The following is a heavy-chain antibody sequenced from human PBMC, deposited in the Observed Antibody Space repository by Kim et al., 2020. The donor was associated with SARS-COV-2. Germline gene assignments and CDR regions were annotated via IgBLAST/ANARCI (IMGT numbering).Heavy chain of an antibody. V-gene: IGHV3-23*01. Sequence: YADPVKGRFTISRDNSKNTLYLQMNSLRAEDTAVYYCAKDHPVTRGDFDYWAREPWSPSPQ. CDR3: AKDHPVTRGDFDY. D-gene: IGHD4-17*01. J-gene: IGHJ4*02.